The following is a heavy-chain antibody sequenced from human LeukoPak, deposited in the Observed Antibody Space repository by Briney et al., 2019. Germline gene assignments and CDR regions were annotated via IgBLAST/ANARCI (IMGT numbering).Heavy chain of an antibody. V-gene: IGHV1-2*02. Sequence: ASVKVSCKASGGTFSSYAISWVRQAPGQGLEWMGRINPNSGGTNYAQKFQGRVTMTRDTSISTAYMELSRLRSDNTAVYYCAREVFGVVIIDPYFDYWGQGTLVTVSS. CDR1: GGTFSSYA. D-gene: IGHD3-3*01. CDR3: AREVFGVVIIDPYFDY. J-gene: IGHJ4*02. CDR2: INPNSGGT.